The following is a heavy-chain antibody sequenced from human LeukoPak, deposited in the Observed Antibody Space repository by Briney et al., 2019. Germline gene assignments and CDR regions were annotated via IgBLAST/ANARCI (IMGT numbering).Heavy chain of an antibody. CDR2: IRYDGSNE. V-gene: IGHV3-30*02. Sequence: GGSLRLSCAASGFTFSSYGMRWVRQAPGKGLEWVAFIRYDGSNEYYADSVKGRFTISRDNSKNTLYLQMNSLRAEDTAVYYCNTPRDAFDIWGQGTMVTVSS. CDR1: GFTFSSYG. J-gene: IGHJ3*02. CDR3: NTPRDAFDI.